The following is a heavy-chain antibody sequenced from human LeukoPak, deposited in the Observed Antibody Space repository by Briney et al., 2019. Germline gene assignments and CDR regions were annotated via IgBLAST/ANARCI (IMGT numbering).Heavy chain of an antibody. CDR2: ISAYNGNT. Sequence: ASVKVSCKASGYTFTSYGISWVRQAPGQGLEWMGWISAYNGNTNYAQKLQGRVTMTTDTSTSTAYMELRSLRSDDTAVYYCARGGLYKYGGTRGNWFDPWGQGTLVTVSS. D-gene: IGHD1-7*01. CDR3: ARGGLYKYGGTRGNWFDP. V-gene: IGHV1-18*01. CDR1: GYTFTSYG. J-gene: IGHJ5*02.